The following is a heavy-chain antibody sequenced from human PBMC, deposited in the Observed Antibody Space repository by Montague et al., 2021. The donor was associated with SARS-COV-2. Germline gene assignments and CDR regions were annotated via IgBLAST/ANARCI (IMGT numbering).Heavy chain of an antibody. J-gene: IGHJ2*01. Sequence: TLSLTCTVSGGSITSGGYYWTWIRQHPEKGLEWIGYIYHTGSTYYNPSLQSRLRTSVDTSKNEFSLTLTSVTAADTAIYYCARDRGWGSRGAGYIDLWGRGTLVTVSS. CDR3: ARDRGWGSRGAGYIDL. CDR2: IYHTGST. V-gene: IGHV4-31*03. CDR1: GGSITSGGYY. D-gene: IGHD2-21*01.